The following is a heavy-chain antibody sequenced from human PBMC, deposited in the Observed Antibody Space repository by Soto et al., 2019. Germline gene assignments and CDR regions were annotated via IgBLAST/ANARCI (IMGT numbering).Heavy chain of an antibody. D-gene: IGHD2-2*01. V-gene: IGHV2-26*01. CDR3: AVIKDCSRTACNFASFDP. CDR1: GLSLSKGRLG. CDR2: IFSNDDK. Sequence: SGPTLVNPTETRTLTCTVSGLSLSKGRLGVSRIRQPPGKALEWLAHIFSNDDKSYSTSLKTRLTISKDTARSQVVLTMTNMDPVDSARYYGAVIKDCSRTACNFASFDPWGQGTLVTVSS. J-gene: IGHJ5*02.